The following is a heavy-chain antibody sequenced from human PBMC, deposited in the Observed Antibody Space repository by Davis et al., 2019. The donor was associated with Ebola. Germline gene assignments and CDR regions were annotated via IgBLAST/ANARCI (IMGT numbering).Heavy chain of an antibody. V-gene: IGHV1-2*06. CDR3: ARRGGNAFDY. D-gene: IGHD4-23*01. CDR1: GYTFTDYN. Sequence: ASVKVSCKASGYTFTDYNIHWMRQAPGQGLEWLGRVILKSGATNYAQKFQGRVTMTRDTSISTVYMELNRLRSDDTAVYFCARRGGNAFDYWGQGTPVTVSS. CDR2: VILKSGAT. J-gene: IGHJ4*02.